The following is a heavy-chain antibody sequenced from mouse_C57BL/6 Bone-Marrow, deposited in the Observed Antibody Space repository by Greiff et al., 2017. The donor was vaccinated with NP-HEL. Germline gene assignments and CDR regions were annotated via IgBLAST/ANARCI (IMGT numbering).Heavy chain of an antibody. D-gene: IGHD2-1*01. CDR2: INPNNGGT. V-gene: IGHV1-18*01. CDR1: GYTFTDYN. J-gene: IGHJ3*01. CDR3: ARRGNYALAY. Sequence: EVKLVESGPELVKPGASVKIPCKASGYTFTDYNMDWVKQSHGKSLEWIGDINPNNGGTIYNQKFKGKATLTVDKSSSTAYMELRSLTSEDTAVYYCARRGNYALAYWGQGTLVTVSA.